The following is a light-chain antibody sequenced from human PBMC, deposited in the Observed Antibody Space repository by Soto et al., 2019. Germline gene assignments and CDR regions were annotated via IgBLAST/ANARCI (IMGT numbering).Light chain of an antibody. CDR2: ATS. CDR3: QHNYGTPA. V-gene: IGKV1-39*01. J-gene: IGKJ5*01. CDR1: QTISSP. Sequence: IHITHSPSSLSSSVGDRVTITCRASQTISSPLSWYQQKPGKVPELLIYATSRLQSGVPSRFSGSRSGTDFTLTISSVQPEDFATYYCQHNYGTPAFGQGTRLAIK.